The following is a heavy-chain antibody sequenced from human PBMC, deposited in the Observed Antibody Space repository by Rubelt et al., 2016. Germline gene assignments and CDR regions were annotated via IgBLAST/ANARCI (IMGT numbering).Heavy chain of an antibody. V-gene: IGHV3-66*01. CDR1: GFTVSSHY. Sequence: EVQLVESGGVVVQPGGSLRLSCSASGFTVSSHYMSWVRQSPGKGLEWVSAINGGRTFYADSVKGRFTIPREHSRNTLYLRWNSLRGEDTAWYYCARERSIWGQGTLVTVSS. CDR3: ARERSI. CDR2: INGGRT. J-gene: IGHJ4*02.